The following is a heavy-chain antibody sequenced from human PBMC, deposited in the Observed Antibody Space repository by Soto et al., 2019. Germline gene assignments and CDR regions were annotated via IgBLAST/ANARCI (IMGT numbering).Heavy chain of an antibody. CDR2: IYWDDDK. J-gene: IGHJ4*02. CDR3: AHTLPQLRRARWSGHFDY. D-gene: IGHD1-7*01. CDR1: GLSLSTRGVG. V-gene: IGHV2-5*02. Sequence: QITLKESGPTLVKPTQILTLTCTFSGLSLSTRGVGVGWIRQPPGKALEWLGLIYWDDDKRNSPSLESRLTITKDTSTNQVVLTMTNRNPVDTATYYCAHTLPQLRRARWSGHFDYWGQGILVTVSS.